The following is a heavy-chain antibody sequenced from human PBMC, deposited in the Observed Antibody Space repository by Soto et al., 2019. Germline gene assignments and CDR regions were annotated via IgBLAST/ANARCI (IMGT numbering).Heavy chain of an antibody. CDR2: IIPIFGTA. D-gene: IGHD3-22*01. CDR3: ARVLDYYDSSGYLYYFDY. CDR1: GGTFSSYA. J-gene: IGHJ4*02. Sequence: QVQLVQSGAEVKKPGSSVKVSCKASGGTFSSYAISWVRQAPGQGLEWMGGIIPIFGTANYAQKFQGRVTITADESTSTAYMELSSLRSEDKAVYYCARVLDYYDSSGYLYYFDYGGQGTLVTVSS. V-gene: IGHV1-69*01.